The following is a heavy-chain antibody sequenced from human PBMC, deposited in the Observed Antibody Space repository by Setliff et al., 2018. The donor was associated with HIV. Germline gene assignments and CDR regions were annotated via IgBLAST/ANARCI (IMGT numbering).Heavy chain of an antibody. Sequence: GSGPTLVNPTQTLTLTCTFSGFSLSTGGVGLGWLRQPPGKAPECLGIIYWDDNKRYTPSLQDRLTITKDTFRHQVVLTMTNMAPVDTGIYYCAHSRMGVSGWPVFDSWGQGTLVTVSS. J-gene: IGHJ4*02. V-gene: IGHV2-5*02. CDR2: IYWDDNK. CDR1: GFSLSTGGVG. D-gene: IGHD3-16*01. CDR3: AHSRMGVSGWPVFDS.